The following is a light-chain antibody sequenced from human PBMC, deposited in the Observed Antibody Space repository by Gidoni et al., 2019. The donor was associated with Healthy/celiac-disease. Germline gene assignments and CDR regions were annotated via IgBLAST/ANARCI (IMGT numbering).Light chain of an antibody. V-gene: IGKV3-20*01. CDR1: QSVSSSY. Sequence: IVLTQSPGTLSLSPGERATLSCRASQSVSSSYLAWYQQKPGQAPRLLIYGASSRATGIPDRCSGSGSGTDFTLTISRLEPEDFAVYYWQQYGSSPQTFGQGTKVEIK. CDR2: GAS. CDR3: QQYGSSPQT. J-gene: IGKJ1*01.